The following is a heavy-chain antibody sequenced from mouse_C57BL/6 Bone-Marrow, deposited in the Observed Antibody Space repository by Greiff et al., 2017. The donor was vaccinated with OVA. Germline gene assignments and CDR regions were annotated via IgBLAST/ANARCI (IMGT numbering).Heavy chain of an antibody. V-gene: IGHV1-81*01. Sequence: QVQLKESGAELARPGASVKLSCKASGYTFTSYGISWVKQRTGQGLEWIGEIYPRSGNTYYNEKFKGKATLTADKSSSTAYMELRSLTSEDSAVYFCARYVYYGSSYGDYWGQGTTLTVSS. CDR1: GYTFTSYG. D-gene: IGHD1-1*01. CDR3: ARYVYYGSSYGDY. CDR2: IYPRSGNT. J-gene: IGHJ2*01.